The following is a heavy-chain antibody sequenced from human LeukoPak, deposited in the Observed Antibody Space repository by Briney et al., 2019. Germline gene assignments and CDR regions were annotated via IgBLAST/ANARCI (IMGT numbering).Heavy chain of an antibody. V-gene: IGHV3-23*01. CDR2: ISGSGGST. D-gene: IGHD3-3*01. Sequence: EPGGSLRLSCAASGFTFSSFGMSWVRQAPGKGLEWVSAISGSGGSTYYADSVKGRYTISRDNSKNTLYLQMNSLRAEDTAVYYCAKDVLRFLEWSHFDYWGQGTLVTVSS. CDR3: AKDVLRFLEWSHFDY. J-gene: IGHJ4*02. CDR1: GFTFSSFG.